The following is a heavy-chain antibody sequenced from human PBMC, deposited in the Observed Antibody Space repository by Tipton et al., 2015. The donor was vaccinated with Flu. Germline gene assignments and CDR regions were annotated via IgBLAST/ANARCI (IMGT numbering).Heavy chain of an antibody. V-gene: IGHV1-46*01. CDR1: GHTFINYQ. CDR3: AREYNRDMTMIVVDPVDSAFDI. D-gene: IGHD3-22*01. J-gene: IGHJ3*02. CDR2: IAPTTGST. Sequence: QLVQSGTEVKKPGASVKYSCKASGHTFINYQIYWVRQAPGQGLEWMGIIAPTTGSTTYAQKFQGRVSMTRDTSTNTVYMELRSLRSEDTAVYYCAREYNRDMTMIVVDPVDSAFDIWDQGTVVTVSS.